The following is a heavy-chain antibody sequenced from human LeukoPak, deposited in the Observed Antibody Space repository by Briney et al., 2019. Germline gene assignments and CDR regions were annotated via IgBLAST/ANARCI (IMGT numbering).Heavy chain of an antibody. V-gene: IGHV4-39*01. CDR3: ARRATTVTSWFDP. CDR2: IYYSGST. CDR1: GGSITRTSYY. J-gene: IGHJ5*02. Sequence: PSETLSLTCTVSGGSITRTSYYWGWIRQPPGKGLEWIGSIYYSGSTYYNASPRSRVTISVAPSQSQFSLRLSSVSAADTAVYYCARRATTVTSWFDPWGQGILVTVSS. D-gene: IGHD4-17*01.